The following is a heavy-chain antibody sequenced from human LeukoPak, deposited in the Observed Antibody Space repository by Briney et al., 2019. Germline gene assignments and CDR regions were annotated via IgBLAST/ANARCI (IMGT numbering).Heavy chain of an antibody. V-gene: IGHV3-23*01. Sequence: PGGSLRLSCAASGFTFSSYAMSWVRQAPAKGLEWVSTITGSGGSTSYADSVKGRFTISRDNSKNTLYLQMNSLRAEDTAVYYCAKRDSGSGSYPFDYWGQGTLVTVSS. CDR3: AKRDSGSGSYPFDY. D-gene: IGHD3-10*01. CDR2: ITGSGGST. CDR1: GFTFSSYA. J-gene: IGHJ4*02.